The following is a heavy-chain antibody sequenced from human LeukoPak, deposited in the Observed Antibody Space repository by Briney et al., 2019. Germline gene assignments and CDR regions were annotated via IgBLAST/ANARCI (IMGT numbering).Heavy chain of an antibody. J-gene: IGHJ5*02. Sequence: PGGSLRLSCAASGFTVSSNYMSWVRQAPGKGLEWVSVIYSGGSTYYADSVKRRFTISRDNSKNTLYLQMNSLRAEDTAVYYCARVGCSSTSCYAGGWFDPWGQGTLVTVSS. CDR2: IYSGGST. CDR3: ARVGCSSTSCYAGGWFDP. D-gene: IGHD2-2*01. V-gene: IGHV3-53*01. CDR1: GFTVSSNY.